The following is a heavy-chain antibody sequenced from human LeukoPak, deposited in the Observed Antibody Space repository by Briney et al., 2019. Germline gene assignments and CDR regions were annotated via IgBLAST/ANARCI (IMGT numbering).Heavy chain of an antibody. Sequence: GGSLRLSCAASGFTYSSYSMNWVRQAPRKGLEWVSSISSSSSYIHYADAVKGRFTISRDNAKNSLYLEMNSLRAEDTAVYYCARDRITTDYWGQGTLVTVSS. J-gene: IGHJ4*02. CDR1: GFTYSSYS. V-gene: IGHV3-21*01. CDR3: ARDRITTDY. CDR2: ISSSSSYI. D-gene: IGHD1-1*01.